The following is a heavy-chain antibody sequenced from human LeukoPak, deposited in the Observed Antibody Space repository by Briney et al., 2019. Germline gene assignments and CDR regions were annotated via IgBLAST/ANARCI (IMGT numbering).Heavy chain of an antibody. CDR3: ATTPHYEGGGFDI. CDR2: VYYTGRT. CDR1: ADSISTSNYY. J-gene: IGHJ3*02. D-gene: IGHD3-16*01. Sequence: SGTLSLTCTVSADSISTSNYYWGWIRQPPGKGLEWIGSVYYTGRTYDNPSLKSRVTISVDTSKNQFSLKLNSVTAADTAVYYCATTPHYEGGGFDIWGQGTMVTVSS. V-gene: IGHV4-39*01.